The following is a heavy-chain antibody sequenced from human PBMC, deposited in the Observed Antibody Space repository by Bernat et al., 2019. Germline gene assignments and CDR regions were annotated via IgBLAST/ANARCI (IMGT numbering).Heavy chain of an antibody. D-gene: IGHD3-10*01. CDR2: ISSSSSYT. CDR3: ARETKSYGSGSYYNVNYDY. J-gene: IGHJ4*02. CDR1: GFTFSDYY. V-gene: IGHV3-11*06. Sequence: QVQLVESGGGLVKTGGSLRLSCAASGFTFSDYYMSWIRQAPGKGLEWVSYISSSSSYTNYADSVKGRFTISRDNAKNSLYLQMNSLRAEDTAVYYCARETKSYGSGSYYNVNYDYWGQGTLVTVSS.